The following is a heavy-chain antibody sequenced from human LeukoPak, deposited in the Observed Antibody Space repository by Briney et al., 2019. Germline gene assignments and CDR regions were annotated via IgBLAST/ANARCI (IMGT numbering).Heavy chain of an antibody. Sequence: SQTLSLTCTVSGVSISSGGYFWSWIRQRLGRGVVWIAYIYYSQSTYYSPSLERRVIISVDTSKNQCSLKLSSVTAAATAVYYCARSDYSNYAYYFDYWGQGTLVTVYS. CDR3: ARSDYSNYAYYFDY. CDR2: IYYSQST. V-gene: IGHV4-31*03. J-gene: IGHJ4*02. D-gene: IGHD4-11*01. CDR1: GVSISSGGYF.